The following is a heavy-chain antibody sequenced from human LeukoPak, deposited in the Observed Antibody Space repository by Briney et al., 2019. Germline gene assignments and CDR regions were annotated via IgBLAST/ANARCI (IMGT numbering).Heavy chain of an antibody. CDR1: GGSFSGYY. CDR3: ARATASGSGRAYDH. D-gene: IGHD3-10*01. Sequence: SETLSLTCAVYGGSFSGYYWSWIRQPPGKGLEWIGEINHSGGINSDPSLKNRVTMSIDMSKNQFSLKLKSVTAADTAVYYCARATASGSGRAYDHWAQGNLVPVSS. V-gene: IGHV4-34*01. J-gene: IGHJ4*02. CDR2: INHSGGI.